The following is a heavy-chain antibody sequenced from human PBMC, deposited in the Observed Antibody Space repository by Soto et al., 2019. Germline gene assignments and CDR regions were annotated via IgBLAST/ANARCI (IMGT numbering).Heavy chain of an antibody. D-gene: IGHD2-15*01. V-gene: IGHV3-21*01. CDR2: ISSSSSYI. Sequence: SLRLSCAASGFTFSSYSMNWVRQAPGKGLEWVSSISSSSSYIYYADSVKGRFTISRDNAKNSLYLQMNSLRAEDTAVYYCARRCSGGSCPSLNYYYYGMDVWGQGTTVTVSS. CDR1: GFTFSSYS. J-gene: IGHJ6*02. CDR3: ARRCSGGSCPSLNYYYYGMDV.